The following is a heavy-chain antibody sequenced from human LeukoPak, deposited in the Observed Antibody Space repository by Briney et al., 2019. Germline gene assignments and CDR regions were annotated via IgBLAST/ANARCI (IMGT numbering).Heavy chain of an antibody. CDR2: ISAYNGNT. Sequence: ASVKVSCKASGYTFTSYGISWVRQAPGQGLEWMGWISAYNGNTNYAQKLQGRVTMTTDTSTSTAYMELRSLRSDDTAVYYCARVVQIEWELLRWFDPWGQGTLVTVSS. V-gene: IGHV1-18*01. D-gene: IGHD1-26*01. CDR1: GYTFTSYG. CDR3: ARVVQIEWELLRWFDP. J-gene: IGHJ5*02.